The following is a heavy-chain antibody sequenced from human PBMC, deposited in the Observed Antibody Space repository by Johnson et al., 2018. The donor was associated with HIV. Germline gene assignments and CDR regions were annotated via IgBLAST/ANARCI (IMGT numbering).Heavy chain of an antibody. CDR1: GFTFNNYW. CDR3: ARDPRDDFVSPQLVMRGQEAFDI. J-gene: IGHJ3*02. D-gene: IGHD3-22*01. V-gene: IGHV3-7*01. CDR2: INQDGTEK. Sequence: VQLVESGGGLVQPGGSLRLSCAASGFTFNNYWMTWVRQAPGEGLEWVANINQDGTEKYYVDSVKGRFTISRDNAKNSLYLQMNSLRVEDTVVYYCARDPRDDFVSPQLVMRGQEAFDIWGQGKMVTGS.